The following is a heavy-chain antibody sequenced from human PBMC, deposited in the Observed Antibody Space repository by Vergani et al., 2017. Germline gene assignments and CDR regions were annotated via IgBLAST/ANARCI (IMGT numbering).Heavy chain of an antibody. J-gene: IGHJ5*02. Sequence: QVQLQESGPGLVKPSQTLSLTCTVSGGSISSGGYYWSWIRQHPGKGLEWIGYIYYSGSTYYNPSLKSRVTLSVDTSKNQFSLKLSSVTAADTAVYYCARVRSVPAAMWGWFDPWGQGTLVTVSS. V-gene: IGHV4-31*03. CDR3: ARVRSVPAAMWGWFDP. CDR1: GGSISSGGYY. D-gene: IGHD2-2*01. CDR2: IYYSGST.